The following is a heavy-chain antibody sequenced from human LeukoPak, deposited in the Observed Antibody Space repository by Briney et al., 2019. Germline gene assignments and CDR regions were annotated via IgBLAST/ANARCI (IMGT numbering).Heavy chain of an antibody. V-gene: IGHV3-15*01. J-gene: IGHJ4*02. Sequence: GGSLRLSCDASGITISSAWMSWVRQPPGKGFEYVARLKSDSDGGTTDHAAPVKGRFTISRDDSKNTLYLQMNSLTIEDTAVYYCTTPPDWGQGTLVTVSP. CDR1: GITISSAW. CDR2: LKSDSDGGTT. CDR3: TTPPD.